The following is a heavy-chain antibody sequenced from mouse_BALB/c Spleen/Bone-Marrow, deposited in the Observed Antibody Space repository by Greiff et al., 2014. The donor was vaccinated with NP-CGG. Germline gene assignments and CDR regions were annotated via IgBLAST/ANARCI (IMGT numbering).Heavy chain of an antibody. CDR1: GYAFTNYF. J-gene: IGHJ3*01. V-gene: IGHV1-54*01. Sequence: QVQLKESGAELIRPGTSVKVSCKASGYAFTNYFIEWVKQRPGQGLEWIGVLNPGSGGTNYNKKFKGKATLTADKSSSTAYMQLSSLTSDDSAVYFCARDGNWFPYWGQGTLVTVSA. CDR3: ARDGNWFPY. D-gene: IGHD2-1*01. CDR2: LNPGSGGT.